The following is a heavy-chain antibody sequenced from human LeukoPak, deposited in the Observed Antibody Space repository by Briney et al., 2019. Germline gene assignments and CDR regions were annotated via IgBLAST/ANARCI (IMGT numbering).Heavy chain of an antibody. D-gene: IGHD6-13*01. V-gene: IGHV3-30-3*01. J-gene: IGHJ4*02. Sequence: GGSLRLSCAASGFTFSSYAIHWVRQAPGKGLEWVAVISYDGSNKYYADSVKGRFTISRDNSKNTLYLQMNSLRAEDTAVYYCARVPGPAADYWGQGTLVTVSS. CDR1: GFTFSSYA. CDR3: ARVPGPAADY. CDR2: ISYDGSNK.